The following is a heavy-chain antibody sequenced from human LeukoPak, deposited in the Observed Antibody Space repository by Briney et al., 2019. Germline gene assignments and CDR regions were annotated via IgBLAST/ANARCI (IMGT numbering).Heavy chain of an antibody. J-gene: IGHJ6*02. CDR1: GFTFSSYG. V-gene: IGHV3-33*06. D-gene: IGHD1-26*01. CDR3: AKGPSLGASLYYYYYGMDV. CDR2: IWYDGSNK. Sequence: PGGSLRLSCAASGFTFSSYGMHWVRQAPGKGLEWVAVIWYDGSNKYYADSVKGRFTISRDNSKNTLYLQMNSLRAEDTAVYYCAKGPSLGASLYYYYYGMDVWGQGTTVTVSS.